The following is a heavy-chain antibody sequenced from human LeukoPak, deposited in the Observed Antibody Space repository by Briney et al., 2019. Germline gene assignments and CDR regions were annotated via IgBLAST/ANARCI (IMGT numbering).Heavy chain of an antibody. J-gene: IGHJ4*02. V-gene: IGHV3-30*18. CDR3: AKDSLVGPLDY. CDR2: ISYDGSNK. D-gene: IGHD1-26*01. Sequence: GGSLRLSCAASGFTFSSYGMHWVRQAPGKGLEWVAVISYDGSNKYYADSVKGRFTISRDNSKNTLYLQMNSLRAEDTAVYYCAKDSLVGPLDYWDQGTLVTVSS. CDR1: GFTFSSYG.